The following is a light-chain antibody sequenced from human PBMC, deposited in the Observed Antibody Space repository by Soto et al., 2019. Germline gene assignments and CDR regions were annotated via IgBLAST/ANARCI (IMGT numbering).Light chain of an antibody. CDR1: RSDIAHYDY. V-gene: IGLV2-14*03. CDR2: HVT. CDR3: CALTTSHTYV. Sequence: QSALTQPASVSGSPGQSITISCTGTRSDIAHYDYVSWYQQHPGKAPKLMIYHVTYRPSGVSNRYSGSKSGNSASLTISGLQADDEADYYCCALTTSHTYVFGSGTKLTVL. J-gene: IGLJ1*01.